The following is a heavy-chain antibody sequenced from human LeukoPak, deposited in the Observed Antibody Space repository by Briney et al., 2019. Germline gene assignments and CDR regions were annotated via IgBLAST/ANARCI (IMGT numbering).Heavy chain of an antibody. CDR2: IYYSGST. Sequence: PSETLSLTCTVSGCSISSSSYYWGWIRQPPGKGLEWIGSIYYSGSTYYNPSLKSRVTISVDTSKNQFSLKLSSVTAADTAVYYCARVIRSSGWYRRGYFDYWGQGTLVTVSS. V-gene: IGHV4-39*07. D-gene: IGHD6-19*01. CDR3: ARVIRSSGWYRRGYFDY. J-gene: IGHJ4*02. CDR1: GCSISSSSYY.